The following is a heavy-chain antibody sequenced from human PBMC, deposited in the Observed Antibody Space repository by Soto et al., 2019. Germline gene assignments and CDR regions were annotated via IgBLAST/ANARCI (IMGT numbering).Heavy chain of an antibody. CDR1: GFTLSSYW. V-gene: IGHV3-7*01. D-gene: IGHD2-2*01. CDR3: ARGFGRGSSTSCYRCFDY. Sequence: EVQLVASGGGLVQPGGSLRLSCAASGFTLSSYWMTWVRQAPGKGLEWVANIKQDGSEEYYVDSVKGRFTISRDNAKNALYMQMNSLRAEDTAVYYCARGFGRGSSTSCYRCFDYWGQGTLVIVSS. CDR2: IKQDGSEE. J-gene: IGHJ4*02.